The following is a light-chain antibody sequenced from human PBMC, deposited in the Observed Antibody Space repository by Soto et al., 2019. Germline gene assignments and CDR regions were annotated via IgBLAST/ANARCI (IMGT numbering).Light chain of an antibody. CDR2: SND. J-gene: IGLJ1*01. CDR1: SSNIASNT. CDR3: ASWDDSLNGHV. Sequence: QSVLTQPPSASGTPGQRVTVSCSGSSSNIASNTVNWYQQLPGTAPKLLIYSNDQRPSGVPDRFSASKSGTSASLAISGLQSEDEADYYCASWDDSLNGHVFGTGTKLTV. V-gene: IGLV1-44*01.